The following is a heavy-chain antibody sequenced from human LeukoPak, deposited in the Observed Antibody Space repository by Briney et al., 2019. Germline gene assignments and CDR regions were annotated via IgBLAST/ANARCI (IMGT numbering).Heavy chain of an antibody. Sequence: ASVKVSCKASGYTFTGYYMHWVRQAPGQGLEWMGWINPNSGGTNYAQKFQGRVTMTRDTSISTAYMELSRLRSDDTAVYYCARGPAIPAALWWFDPWGQGTLVTVSS. J-gene: IGHJ5*02. CDR2: INPNSGGT. CDR3: ARGPAIPAALWWFDP. V-gene: IGHV1-2*02. D-gene: IGHD2-2*01. CDR1: GYTFTGYY.